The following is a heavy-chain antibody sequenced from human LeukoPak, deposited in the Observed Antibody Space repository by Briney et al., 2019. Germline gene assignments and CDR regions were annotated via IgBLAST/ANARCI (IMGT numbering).Heavy chain of an antibody. Sequence: GTSLRLSCAASGFSFSSYAMHWVRQHPGEGLEWLAVISYDETNKYYGDSVKGRLTISRDNSKNTLYLQMNRLRAEDTAVYYCARDWQGSPGYYFHYWGQGTLVTVSS. D-gene: IGHD2-2*01. J-gene: IGHJ4*02. V-gene: IGHV3-30*04. CDR2: ISYDETNK. CDR1: GFSFSSYA. CDR3: ARDWQGSPGYYFHY.